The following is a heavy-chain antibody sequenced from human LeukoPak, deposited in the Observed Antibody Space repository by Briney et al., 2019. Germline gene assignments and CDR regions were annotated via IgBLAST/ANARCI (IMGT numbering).Heavy chain of an antibody. Sequence: GGSLRLSCAASGFTFSSYGMHWVRQAPGKGLEWVAVISYDGSNKYYADSVKGRFTISRDNSKNTLYLQMNSLRAEDTAVYYCAKVDPATGTTVYWGQGTLVTVSS. CDR1: GFTFSSYG. D-gene: IGHD1-7*01. CDR3: AKVDPATGTTVY. CDR2: ISYDGSNK. J-gene: IGHJ4*02. V-gene: IGHV3-30*18.